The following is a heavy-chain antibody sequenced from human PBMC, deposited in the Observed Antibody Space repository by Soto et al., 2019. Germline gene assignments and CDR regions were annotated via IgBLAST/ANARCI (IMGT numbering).Heavy chain of an antibody. J-gene: IGHJ4*02. CDR3: AIYRTGRHPPDY. CDR2: ISYDGSNK. Sequence: QVQRVESGGGVVQPGRSLRLSCAASGFTFSSYGMHWVRQAPGKGLEWVAVISYDGSNKYYADSVKGRFTISRDNSKNKLYLPMNRLRSDVTAVYHRAIYRTGRHPPDYWGQGTLVTVSP. CDR1: GFTFSSYG. V-gene: IGHV3-30*03. D-gene: IGHD1-1*01.